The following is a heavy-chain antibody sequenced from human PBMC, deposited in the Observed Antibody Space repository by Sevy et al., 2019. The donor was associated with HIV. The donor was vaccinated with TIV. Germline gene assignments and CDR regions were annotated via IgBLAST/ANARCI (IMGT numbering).Heavy chain of an antibody. Sequence: ASVKVSCKASGYTFTSYGISWVRQAPGQGLEWMGWISAYNGNTNYAQKLQGRVTMTTDKSTSTAYMELRSLRSDDTAVYYCARDPADCSSTSCYAKRYYYYYGMDVWGQGTTVTVSS. CDR3: ARDPADCSSTSCYAKRYYYYYGMDV. J-gene: IGHJ6*02. CDR2: ISAYNGNT. CDR1: GYTFTSYG. V-gene: IGHV1-18*01. D-gene: IGHD2-2*01.